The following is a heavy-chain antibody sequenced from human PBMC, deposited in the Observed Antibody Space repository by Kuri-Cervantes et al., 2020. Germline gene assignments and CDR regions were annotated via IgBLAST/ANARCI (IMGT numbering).Heavy chain of an antibody. J-gene: IGHJ4*02. CDR1: GFTFSSYG. D-gene: IGHD6-13*01. CDR3: AKDRIGYSSSWAPDY. CDR2: IWYDGSNK. V-gene: IGHV3-30*02. Sequence: GESLKISCAASGFTFSSYGMHWVRQAPGKGLEWVAVIWYDGSNKYYADSVKGRFTISRDNSKNTLYLQMNSLRAEDTAVYYCAKDRIGYSSSWAPDYWGQGTLVTVSS.